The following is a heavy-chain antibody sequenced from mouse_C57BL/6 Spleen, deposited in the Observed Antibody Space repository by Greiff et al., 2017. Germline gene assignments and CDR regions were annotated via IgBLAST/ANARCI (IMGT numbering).Heavy chain of an antibody. Sequence: EVHLVESGAELVRPGASVKLSCTASGFNIKDDYMHWVKQRPEQGREWIGWIDPENGDTEYASKFQGKATITADTSSNTAYLQLSSLTSEDTAVYYCTKGYGSRGFAYWGQGTLVTVSA. D-gene: IGHD1-1*01. J-gene: IGHJ3*01. CDR3: TKGYGSRGFAY. CDR1: GFNIKDDY. V-gene: IGHV14-4*01. CDR2: IDPENGDT.